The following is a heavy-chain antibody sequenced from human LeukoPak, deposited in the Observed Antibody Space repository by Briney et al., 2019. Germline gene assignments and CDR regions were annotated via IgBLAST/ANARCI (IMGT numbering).Heavy chain of an antibody. V-gene: IGHV4-30-4*01. Sequence: SETLSLTCTVSGGSISSGDYYWSWIRQPPGKGLEWIGYIYYSGSTYYNPSLKSRVTISVDTSKNQFSLKLSSVTAADTAVYYCARTYYYDSNGGNYFDYWGQGTLVTVSS. CDR3: ARTYYYDSNGGNYFDY. CDR2: IYYSGST. D-gene: IGHD3-22*01. CDR1: GGSISSGDYY. J-gene: IGHJ4*02.